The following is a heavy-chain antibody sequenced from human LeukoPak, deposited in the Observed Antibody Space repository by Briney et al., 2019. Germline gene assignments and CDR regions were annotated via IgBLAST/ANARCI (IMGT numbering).Heavy chain of an antibody. CDR3: ARDPYSGNYGAYYYYYMDV. J-gene: IGHJ6*03. D-gene: IGHD1-26*01. CDR1: GFTFSSYS. Sequence: PGGSLRLSCAASGFTFSSYSMNWVRQAPGKGLEWVSSISSSSSYIYNADSVKGRFTISRDNAKNSLYLQMDSLRVEDTAVYYCARDPYSGNYGAYYYYYMDVWGKGTTVTISS. V-gene: IGHV3-21*06. CDR2: ISSSSSYI.